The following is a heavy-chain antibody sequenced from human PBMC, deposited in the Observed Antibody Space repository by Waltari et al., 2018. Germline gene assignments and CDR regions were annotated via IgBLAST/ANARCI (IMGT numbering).Heavy chain of an antibody. J-gene: IGHJ6*02. Sequence: QVQLVQSGAEVKKPGASVKVSCKASGYTFTSYDINWVRQATGQGLAWMGWMNPNSGNTVYAQKFQGRVTMTRNTSISPAYMELSSLRSEDTAVYYCARNSYYDFWSGYYGGGVDVWGQGTTVTVSS. V-gene: IGHV1-8*01. CDR3: ARNSYYDFWSGYYGGGVDV. D-gene: IGHD3-3*01. CDR1: GYTFTSYD. CDR2: MNPNSGNT.